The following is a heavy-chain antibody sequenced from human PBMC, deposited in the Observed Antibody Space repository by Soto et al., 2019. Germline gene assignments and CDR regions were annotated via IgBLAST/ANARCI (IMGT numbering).Heavy chain of an antibody. CDR1: GCSFTSYW. CDR2: IDPSDSYT. J-gene: IGHJ6*02. D-gene: IGHD3-22*01. Sequence: GESLKISCKGSGCSFTSYWISWVRQMPGKGLEWMGRIDPSDSYTNYSPSFQGHVTISADKSISTAYLQWSSLKASDTAMYYCARPDRYYYDSSGQYYYYGMDVWGQGTTVTVSS. V-gene: IGHV5-10-1*01. CDR3: ARPDRYYYDSSGQYYYYGMDV.